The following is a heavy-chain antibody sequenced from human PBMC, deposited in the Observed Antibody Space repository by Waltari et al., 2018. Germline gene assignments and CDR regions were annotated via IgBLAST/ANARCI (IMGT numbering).Heavy chain of an antibody. V-gene: IGHV3-21*01. D-gene: IGHD4-17*01. CDR2: ISSSSSYI. Sequence: EVQLVESGGGLVKPGGSLRLSCAASGFTFSSYSMNWVRQAPGKGLEWVSSISSSSSYIYYADSVKGRFTISRDNAKNSLYLQMNSLRAEDTAVYYCARRTHYGGFAFDIWGQGTMVTVSS. CDR1: GFTFSSYS. J-gene: IGHJ3*02. CDR3: ARRTHYGGFAFDI.